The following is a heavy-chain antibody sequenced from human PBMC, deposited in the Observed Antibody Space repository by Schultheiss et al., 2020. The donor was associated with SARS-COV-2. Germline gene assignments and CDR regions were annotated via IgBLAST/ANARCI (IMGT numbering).Heavy chain of an antibody. CDR1: GGSISSGGYY. CDR3: ARLYSSHFDY. D-gene: IGHD6-13*01. CDR2: IYYSGST. V-gene: IGHV4-31*03. J-gene: IGHJ4*02. Sequence: SETLSLTCTVSGGSISSGGYYWSWIRQHPGKGLEWIGYIYYSGSTYYNPSLKSRVTISVDTSKNQFSLKLSSVTAADTAVYYCARLYSSHFDYWGQGTLVTVSS.